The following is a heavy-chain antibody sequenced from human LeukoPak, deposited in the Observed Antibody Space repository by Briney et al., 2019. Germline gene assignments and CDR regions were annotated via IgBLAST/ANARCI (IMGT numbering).Heavy chain of an antibody. V-gene: IGHV1-18*01. CDR2: INTNNGNT. CDR1: GYTFTSYA. CDR3: ARGPIAAAGDY. D-gene: IGHD6-13*01. Sequence: ASVKVSCKASGYTFTSYAMNWVRQAPGQGLEWMGWINTNNGNTNYAQKFQGRVTMTTDTSTTTAYLELRSLRSDDTAVYYCARGPIAAAGDYWGQGTLVTVSS. J-gene: IGHJ4*02.